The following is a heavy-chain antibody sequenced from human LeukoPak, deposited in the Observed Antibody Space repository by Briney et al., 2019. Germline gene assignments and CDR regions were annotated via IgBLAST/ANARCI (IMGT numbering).Heavy chain of an antibody. V-gene: IGHV3-7*04. CDR2: IKQDGSEK. Sequence: PGGSLRLSCAASGFTFSSYWMSWVRQAPGKGLEWVANIKQDGSEKYYVDSVKGRFTISRDNAKNSLYLQMNSLRAEDTAVYYCARGYCSSTSYYHFDYWGQGTLVTVSS. D-gene: IGHD2-2*01. J-gene: IGHJ4*02. CDR3: ARGYCSSTSYYHFDY. CDR1: GFTFSSYW.